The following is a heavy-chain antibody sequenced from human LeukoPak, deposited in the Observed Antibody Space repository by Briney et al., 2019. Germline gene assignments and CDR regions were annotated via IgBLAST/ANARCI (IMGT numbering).Heavy chain of an antibody. CDR2: ISGSGGST. CDR1: GGTFSSYA. D-gene: IGHD4-11*01. Sequence: SCKASGGTFSSYAISWVRQAPGKGLEWVSAISGSGGSTYYAGSVKGRFTISRDNSKNTLYLQMNSLRAEDTAVYYCAKDPTYSNYPYYYYYMDVWGKGTTVTVSS. J-gene: IGHJ6*03. CDR3: AKDPTYSNYPYYYYYMDV. V-gene: IGHV3-23*01.